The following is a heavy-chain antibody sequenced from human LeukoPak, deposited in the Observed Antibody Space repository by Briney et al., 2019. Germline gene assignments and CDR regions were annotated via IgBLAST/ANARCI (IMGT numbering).Heavy chain of an antibody. D-gene: IGHD3-16*02. J-gene: IGHJ6*04. CDR3: ARLANYDYVWGSYRYSHLDV. V-gene: IGHV3-33*01. CDR1: GFTFSSYG. Sequence: GGSLRLSCAASGFTFSSYGMHWVRQAPGKGLEWVAVIWYDGSNKYYADSVMGRFTISRDNSKNTLYLQMNSLRAEDTAVYYCARLANYDYVWGSYRYSHLDVWGKGTTVTVSS. CDR2: IWYDGSNK.